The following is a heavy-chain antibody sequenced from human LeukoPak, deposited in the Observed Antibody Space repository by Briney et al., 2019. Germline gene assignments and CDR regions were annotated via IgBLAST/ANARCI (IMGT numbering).Heavy chain of an antibody. V-gene: IGHV3-21*01. J-gene: IGHJ5*02. Sequence: PGGSLRLSCAASGFTFSSYSMNWVRQAPGKGLEWVSSISTSSSYIYYADSLKGRFTISRDNAKNSLYLQMNSLRAEDTAVYYCARVGGPEKDRSGWENWFDPWGQGTLVTVSS. CDR1: GFTFSSYS. D-gene: IGHD6-19*01. CDR3: ARVGGPEKDRSGWENWFDP. CDR2: ISTSSSYI.